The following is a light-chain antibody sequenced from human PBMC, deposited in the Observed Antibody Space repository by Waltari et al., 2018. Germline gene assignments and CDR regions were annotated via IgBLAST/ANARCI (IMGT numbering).Light chain of an antibody. CDR3: QQYYSTPPIT. J-gene: IGKJ5*01. CDR1: QSVFYSAINKNY. Sequence: DIVMTQSPDSLAVSLGERATINCKSSQSVFYSAINKNYLAWYQQKPGQPPKLLIYWASTQESGVPDRFTGSGSGTDFTLTISSLQAEDVAVYYCQQYYSTPPITFGQGTRLEIK. V-gene: IGKV4-1*01. CDR2: WAS.